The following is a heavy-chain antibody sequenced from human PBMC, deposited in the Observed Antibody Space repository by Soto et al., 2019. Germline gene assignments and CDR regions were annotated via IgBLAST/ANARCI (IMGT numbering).Heavy chain of an antibody. D-gene: IGHD3-9*01. J-gene: IGHJ3*02. CDR1: GFTFDDYA. CDR3: AKVNLYYDILTGAPRSDAFDI. V-gene: IGHV3-9*01. Sequence: EVQLVESGGGLVQPGRSLRLSCAASGFTFDDYAMHWVRQAPGKGLEWVSGISWNSGSIGYADSVKGRFTISRDNAKNSLYLQMNSLRAEDTALYYCAKVNLYYDILTGAPRSDAFDIWGQGTMVTVSS. CDR2: ISWNSGSI.